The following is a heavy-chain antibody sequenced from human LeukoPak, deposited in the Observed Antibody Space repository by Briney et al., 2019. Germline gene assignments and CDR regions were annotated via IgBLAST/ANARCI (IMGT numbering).Heavy chain of an antibody. CDR2: IIPIFGTA. D-gene: IGHD3-22*01. V-gene: IGHV1-69*05. CDR3: ARVTYYYDSSGYYAFDY. CDR1: GGTFSSYA. Sequence: ASVKVSCKASGGTFSSYAISWVRQAPGQGLEWMGGIIPIFGTANYAQKFQGRDTITTDESTSTAYMELSSLRSEDTAVYYCARVTYYYDSSGYYAFDYWGQGTLVTVSS. J-gene: IGHJ4*02.